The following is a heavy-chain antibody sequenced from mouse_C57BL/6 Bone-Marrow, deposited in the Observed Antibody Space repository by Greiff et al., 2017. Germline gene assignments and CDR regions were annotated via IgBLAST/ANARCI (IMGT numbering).Heavy chain of an antibody. CDR1: GYTFTSYW. D-gene: IGHD2-12*01. V-gene: IGHV1-59*01. CDR2: IDPSDSYT. J-gene: IGHJ3*01. Sequence: VQLQQPGAELVRPGTSVKLSCKASGYTFTSYWMHWVKQRPGQGLEWIGVIDPSDSYTNYNQKFKGKATLTVDTSSSTAYMQLSSLTSEDSAVYYCARGGLYWFAYWGQGTLVTVSA. CDR3: ARGGLYWFAY.